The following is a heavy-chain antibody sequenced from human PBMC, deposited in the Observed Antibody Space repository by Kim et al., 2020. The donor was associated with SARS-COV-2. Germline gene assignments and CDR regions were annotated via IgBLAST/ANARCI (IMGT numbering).Heavy chain of an antibody. CDR2: INPNSGGT. J-gene: IGHJ6*02. CDR3: ATANPQITIVRGVIPYYYYGMDV. Sequence: ASVKVSCKASGYTFTGYYMHWVRQAPGQGLEWMGRINPNSGGTNYAQKLQGRVTMTGDTSISTAYIEPSRLRSDDTAVYYCATANPQITIVRGVIPYYYYGMDVWGHGATVTVSS. V-gene: IGHV1-2*06. CDR1: GYTFTGYY. D-gene: IGHD3-10*01.